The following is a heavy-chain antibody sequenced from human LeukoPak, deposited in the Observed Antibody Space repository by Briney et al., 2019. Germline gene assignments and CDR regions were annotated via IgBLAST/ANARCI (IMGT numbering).Heavy chain of an antibody. J-gene: IGHJ6*04. V-gene: IGHV3-30*04. D-gene: IGHD3-10*01. CDR2: ISYDGSNK. CDR1: GFTFSSYA. CDR3: ARDLRVRGVRRDIMDV. Sequence: GGSLRLSCAASGFTFSSYAMHWVRQAPGKGLEWVAVISYDGSNKYYADSVKGRFTISRDNSKNTLYLQMNSLRAEDTAVYYCARDLRVRGVRRDIMDVWGKGTTVTVSS.